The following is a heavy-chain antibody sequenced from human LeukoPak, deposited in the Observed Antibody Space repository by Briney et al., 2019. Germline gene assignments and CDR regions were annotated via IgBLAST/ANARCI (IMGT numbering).Heavy chain of an antibody. V-gene: IGHV3-23*01. CDR1: GFSISTSG. CDR3: VQGVGSGWYPH. D-gene: IGHD6-19*01. CDR2: ISVDGESA. Sequence: GGSLRLSCTVSGFSISTSGMSWVRQAQGKGLQTISAISVDGESAYYADSVKGRFTISRDNSKNTLYLQMNSLRVEDTAVYYCVQGVGSGWYPHWGQGSLVSVSS. J-gene: IGHJ4*02.